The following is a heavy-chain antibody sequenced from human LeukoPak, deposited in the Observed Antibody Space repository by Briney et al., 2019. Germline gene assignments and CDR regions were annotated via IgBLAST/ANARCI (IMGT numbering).Heavy chain of an antibody. Sequence: SGGSLRLSCAASGFTFDSCWMSWVRQAPGKGLEWVANIKQDGSEKYYVDSVEGRFTISRDNAKKSLYLQMNSLRAEDTAVYYCARERDDYNFFDYWGQGTLVTVSS. CDR3: ARERDDYNFFDY. CDR2: IKQDGSEK. V-gene: IGHV3-7*04. D-gene: IGHD5-24*01. J-gene: IGHJ4*02. CDR1: GFTFDSCW.